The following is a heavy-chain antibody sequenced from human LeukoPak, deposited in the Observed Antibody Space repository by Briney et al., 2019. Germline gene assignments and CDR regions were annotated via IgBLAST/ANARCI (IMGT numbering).Heavy chain of an antibody. CDR2: INPNSGGT. D-gene: IGHD3-10*01. Sequence: ASVKVSCKASGYTFTGYYLHWVRQAPGQGLEWMGWINPNSGGTNYAQKFQGRVTMTRDTSISTAYMELSRLRSDDTAVYYCARDRGPIYGSGSYFDYWGQGTLVTVSS. CDR3: ARDRGPIYGSGSYFDY. V-gene: IGHV1-2*02. J-gene: IGHJ4*02. CDR1: GYTFTGYY.